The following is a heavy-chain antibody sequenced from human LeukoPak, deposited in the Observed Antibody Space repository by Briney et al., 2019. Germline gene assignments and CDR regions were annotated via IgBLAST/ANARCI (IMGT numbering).Heavy chain of an antibody. CDR2: ISAYNGNT. J-gene: IGHJ6*02. Sequence: GASVKVSCKASGYTFTSYGISWVRQAPGQGLEWMGWISAYNGNTNYAQKLQGRVTMTTDTSTSTAYMELSRLRSDDTAVYYCARDQGPITYYYYYGMDVWGQGTTVTVSS. CDR3: ARDQGPITYYYYYGMDV. V-gene: IGHV1-18*01. CDR1: GYTFTSYG.